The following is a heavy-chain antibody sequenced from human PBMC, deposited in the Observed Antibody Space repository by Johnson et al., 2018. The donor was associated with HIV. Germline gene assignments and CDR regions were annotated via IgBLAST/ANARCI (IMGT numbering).Heavy chain of an antibody. Sequence: QVQLVESGGGVVQPGRSLRLSCAASGFTFTFYAMHWVRQAPGKGLEWVAVISYDGSNKYYADSVKGRFTISRDNSKNTLYLQMNSLRAEDTAVYYCARRSGTWDAFDIWGQGTMVTVSS. CDR3: ARRSGTWDAFDI. CDR2: ISYDGSNK. J-gene: IGHJ3*02. V-gene: IGHV3-30-3*01. D-gene: IGHD1-26*01. CDR1: GFTFTFYA.